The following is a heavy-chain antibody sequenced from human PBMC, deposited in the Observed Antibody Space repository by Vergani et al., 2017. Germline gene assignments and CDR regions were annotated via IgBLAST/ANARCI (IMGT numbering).Heavy chain of an antibody. J-gene: IGHJ4*02. CDR1: GVNFEDYA. CDR2: ISWNSDNI. CDR3: AKRQVTTSAGHFDF. Sequence: EVQLVASGGHLAQLGRSLTLSCAAFGVNFEDYAMHWVRQTPDGGLDWISGISWNSDNISYADSGKGRLSIARDNAKPSLFLEINTLRVVDTPICYWAKRQVTTSAGHFDFGGRGTRVTVSS. V-gene: IGHV3-9*01. D-gene: IGHD6-13*01.